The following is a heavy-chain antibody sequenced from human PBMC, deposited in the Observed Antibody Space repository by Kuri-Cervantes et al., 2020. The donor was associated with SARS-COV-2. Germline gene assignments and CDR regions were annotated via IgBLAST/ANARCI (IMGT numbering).Heavy chain of an antibody. Sequence: SETLSLTCTVSGGPISTYYWSWIRQPPGKGLEWIGYLYYSGSTNYNPSLKSRVTISLDTSKNRFSLKLSSVTAADTAVYYCATGSYYVAYDYWGQGTLVTVSS. D-gene: IGHD1-26*01. CDR3: ATGSYYVAYDY. CDR2: LYYSGST. CDR1: GGPISTYY. V-gene: IGHV4-59*01. J-gene: IGHJ4*02.